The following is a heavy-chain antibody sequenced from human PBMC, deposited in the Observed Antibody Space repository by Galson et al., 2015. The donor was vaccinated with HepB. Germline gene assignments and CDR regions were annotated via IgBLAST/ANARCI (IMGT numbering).Heavy chain of an antibody. CDR3: AREYFGVVAGYYYYYGMDV. CDR1: GGTFSSYA. Sequence: SVKVSCKASGGTFSSYAISWVRQAPGQGPEWMGRIIPILGIANYAQKFQGRVTITADKSTSTAYMELSSLRSEDTAVYYCAREYFGVVAGYYYYYGMDVWGQGTTVTVSS. J-gene: IGHJ6*02. V-gene: IGHV1-69*04. D-gene: IGHD3-3*01. CDR2: IIPILGIA.